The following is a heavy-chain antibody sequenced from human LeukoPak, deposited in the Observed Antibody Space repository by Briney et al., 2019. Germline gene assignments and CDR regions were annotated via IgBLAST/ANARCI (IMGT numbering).Heavy chain of an antibody. D-gene: IGHD6-13*01. CDR2: IYHSGST. J-gene: IGHJ4*02. Sequence: SETLSLTCAVYGGSFSGYYWSWIRQPPGKGLEWIGSIYHSGSTYYNPSLKSRVTISVDTSENQFSLKLSSVTAADTAVYYCARDPAAAGTGYWGQGTLVTVSS. V-gene: IGHV4-34*01. CDR3: ARDPAAAGTGY. CDR1: GGSFSGYY.